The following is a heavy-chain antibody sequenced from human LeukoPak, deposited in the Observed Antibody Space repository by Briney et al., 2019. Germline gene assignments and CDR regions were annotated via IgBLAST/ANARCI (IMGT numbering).Heavy chain of an antibody. CDR2: FDPEDGET. J-gene: IGHJ4*02. Sequence: GASVKVSCKASGYTFTSYGISWVRQAPGKGLEWMGGFDPEDGETIYAQKFQGRVTMTEDTSTDTAYMELSSLRSEDTAVYYCATQRYSGYDWNHFDYWGQGTLVTVSS. CDR3: ATQRYSGYDWNHFDY. CDR1: GYTFTSYG. D-gene: IGHD5-12*01. V-gene: IGHV1-24*01.